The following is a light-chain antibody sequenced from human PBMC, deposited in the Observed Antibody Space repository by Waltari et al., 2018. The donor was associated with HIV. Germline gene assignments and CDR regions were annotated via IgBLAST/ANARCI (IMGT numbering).Light chain of an antibody. CDR2: AAS. V-gene: IGKV1-39*01. Sequence: DIQMSLTPFSLTASVGDRVTITCGASQSIRNYLNWYQQRPGKSPNLLIYAASSLQSGVPSRFSASGFGTDFTLTISSLQPVDFATYYCQQSYSTPRTFGQGTKVDSK. J-gene: IGKJ1*01. CDR1: QSIRNY. CDR3: QQSYSTPRT.